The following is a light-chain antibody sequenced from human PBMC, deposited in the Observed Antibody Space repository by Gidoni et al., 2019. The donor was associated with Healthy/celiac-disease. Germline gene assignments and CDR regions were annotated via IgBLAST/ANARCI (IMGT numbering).Light chain of an antibody. CDR1: QGSSSY. Sequence: DIQLTQSPSFLSASVGDRVTITCRASQGSSSYLAWYQQKPGKAPKLLIYAASTLQSGVPSRCSGSGSGTEFTLTLSSLQPEDFATYYCQQLNSYPRTFXQXTKLEIK. CDR3: QQLNSYPRT. J-gene: IGKJ2*01. CDR2: AAS. V-gene: IGKV1-9*01.